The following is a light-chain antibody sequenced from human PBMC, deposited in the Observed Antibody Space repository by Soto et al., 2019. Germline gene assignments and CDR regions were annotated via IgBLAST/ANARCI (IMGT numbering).Light chain of an antibody. CDR2: EVS. CDR3: SSYTITTTLVV. V-gene: IGLV2-14*01. J-gene: IGLJ2*01. CDR1: SSDVGGYNY. Sequence: QSVLTQPASVSGSPGQSITISCTGTSSDVGGYNYVSWYQQHPGKAPKLMIYEVSNRPSGVSNRFSGSKSGNTASLTISGLQADDEADYYCSSYTITTTLVVFGGGTKLTVL.